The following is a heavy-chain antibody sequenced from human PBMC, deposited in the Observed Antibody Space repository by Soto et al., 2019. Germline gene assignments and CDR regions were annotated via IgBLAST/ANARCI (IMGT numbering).Heavy chain of an antibody. J-gene: IGHJ5*02. D-gene: IGHD2-8*01. CDR1: GYTFTSYD. CDR2: MNPNSGNT. V-gene: IGHV1-8*01. Sequence: ASVKVSCKASGYTFTSYDINWVRQATGQGLEWMGWMNPNSGNTGYAQKFQGRVTMTRNTSISTAYMELSSLRSEDTAVYYCARGGAYCTNGVCYMFGYNWFDPWGQGTLVTVSS. CDR3: ARGGAYCTNGVCYMFGYNWFDP.